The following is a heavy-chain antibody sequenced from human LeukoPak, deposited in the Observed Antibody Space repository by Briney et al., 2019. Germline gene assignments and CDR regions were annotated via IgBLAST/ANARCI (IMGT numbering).Heavy chain of an antibody. J-gene: IGHJ4*02. V-gene: IGHV1-8*01. CDR1: GYTFTSYD. D-gene: IGHD5-12*01. CDR3: ARVKWLRSKYFDY. Sequence: ASVRVSCKASGYTFTSYDINWVRQVTGQGLEWMGWMNPNSGNTGYAQKFQGRVTMTRNTSISTAYMELSSLRSEDTAVYYCARVKWLRSKYFDYWGQGTLVTVSS. CDR2: MNPNSGNT.